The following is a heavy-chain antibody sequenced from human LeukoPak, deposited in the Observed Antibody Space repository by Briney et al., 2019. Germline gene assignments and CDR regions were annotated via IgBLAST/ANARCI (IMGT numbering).Heavy chain of an antibody. Sequence: GGSLRLSCAASGFTFDDYAMHWVRQAPGKGLEWVSGISWNSGSIGYADSVKGRFTISRDNAKNSLYLQMNSLRAEDTALYYCAKSQDYDILTGRNWFDPWGQGTLVTASS. V-gene: IGHV3-9*01. CDR1: GFTFDDYA. J-gene: IGHJ5*02. CDR3: AKSQDYDILTGRNWFDP. CDR2: ISWNSGSI. D-gene: IGHD3-9*01.